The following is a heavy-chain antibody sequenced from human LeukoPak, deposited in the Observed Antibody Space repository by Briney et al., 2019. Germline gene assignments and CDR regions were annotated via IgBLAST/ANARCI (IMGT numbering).Heavy chain of an antibody. Sequence: GESLKISCKGSGYSFTSYWIGWVRQMPGKGLEWMGIIYPGDSDTRYSPSFQGQVTISADKSISTAYLQWGSLKASDTAMYYCARLGIWGSYRSYFDYWGQGTLVTVSS. CDR1: GYSFTSYW. D-gene: IGHD3-16*02. V-gene: IGHV5-51*01. CDR3: ARLGIWGSYRSYFDY. J-gene: IGHJ4*02. CDR2: IYPGDSDT.